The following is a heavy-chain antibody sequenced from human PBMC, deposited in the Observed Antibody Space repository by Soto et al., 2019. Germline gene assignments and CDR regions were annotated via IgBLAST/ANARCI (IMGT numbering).Heavy chain of an antibody. CDR3: AKDRSSTSCYAFDY. J-gene: IGHJ4*02. D-gene: IGHD2-2*01. CDR1: GFSFRSYA. Sequence: GGSLRLSCAACGFSFRSYAVRWARQAPGKGLEWVSAISGSGGTTHYADSVKGRFTISRDNSKNTLYLQMNSLRVEDTAVYYCAKDRSSTSCYAFDYWGQGSLVTVSS. V-gene: IGHV3-23*01. CDR2: ISGSGGTT.